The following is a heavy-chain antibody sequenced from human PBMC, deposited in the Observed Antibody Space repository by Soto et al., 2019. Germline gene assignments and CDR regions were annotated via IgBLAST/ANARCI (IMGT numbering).Heavy chain of an antibody. CDR3: ARAGGIEVPGSHLDY. D-gene: IGHD6-19*01. J-gene: IGHJ4*02. CDR1: GFTFSSYA. V-gene: IGHV3-23*01. CDR2: ISGSGGST. Sequence: EVQLLESGGGSGQPGGSLRLSRATSGFTFSSYAMNWVRQAPGKGLEWVSAISGSGGSTNYADSVEGRFTISRDNSKNTLYLQMSSLRAEDTAVYYCARAGGIEVPGSHLDYWGQGTLVTVSS.